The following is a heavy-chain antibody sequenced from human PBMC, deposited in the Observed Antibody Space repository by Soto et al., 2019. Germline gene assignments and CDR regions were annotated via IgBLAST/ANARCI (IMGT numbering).Heavy chain of an antibody. D-gene: IGHD6-13*01. V-gene: IGHV3-21*01. CDR1: GFTFSSYS. CDR3: ASTNSRSYYMDV. J-gene: IGHJ6*03. Sequence: AGGSLRLSCAASGFTFSSYSMNWVRQAPGKGLEWVSSISSISSYIYYADSAKGRFTISRDNAKNSLYLQMNSLRAEDTAVYYCASTNSRSYYMDVWGKGTTVT. CDR2: ISSISSYI.